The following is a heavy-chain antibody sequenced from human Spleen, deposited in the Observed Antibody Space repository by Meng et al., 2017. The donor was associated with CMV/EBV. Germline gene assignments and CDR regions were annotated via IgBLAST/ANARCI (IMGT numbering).Heavy chain of an antibody. V-gene: IGHV3-23*01. CDR3: AIPIAVAGTHDY. Sequence: GESLKISCAASGFTFSAYVMSWVRQAPGKGLEWSSTISGSNGTTDYADSVKGRFTVSRDNSKNTLYQQMNGLRTDDTAVYYCAIPIAVAGTHDYWGQGTLVTVSS. CDR2: ISGSNGTT. J-gene: IGHJ4*02. CDR1: GFTFSAYV. D-gene: IGHD6-19*01.